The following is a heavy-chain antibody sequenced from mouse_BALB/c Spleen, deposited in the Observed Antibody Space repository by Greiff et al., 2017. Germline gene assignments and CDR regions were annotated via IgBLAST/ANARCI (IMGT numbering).Heavy chain of an antibody. J-gene: IGHJ2*01. D-gene: IGHD3-2*01. Sequence: LQESGAELAKPGASVKMSCKASGYTFTSYWMHWVKQRPGQGLEWIGYINPSTGYTEYNQKFKDKATLTADKSSSTAYMQLSSLTSEDSAVYYCARGDSSGYLLTMDYWGQGTTLTVSS. CDR2: INPSTGYT. V-gene: IGHV1-7*01. CDR3: ARGDSSGYLLTMDY. CDR1: GYTFTSYW.